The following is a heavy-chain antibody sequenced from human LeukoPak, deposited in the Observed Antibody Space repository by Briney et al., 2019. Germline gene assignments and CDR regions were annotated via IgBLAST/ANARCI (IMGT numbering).Heavy chain of an antibody. CDR3: TRDRTGGPGTNWFDP. V-gene: IGHV3-49*03. CDR2: IRSKAYGGTT. CDR1: GFTFSSYG. D-gene: IGHD1-14*01. J-gene: IGHJ5*02. Sequence: PGGTLRLSCAASGFTFSSYGMSWFRQAPGKGLEWVGFIRSKAYGGTTEYAASVKGRFTISRDDSKSIAYLQMNSLKTEDTAVYYCTRDRTGGPGTNWFDPWGQGTLVTVSS.